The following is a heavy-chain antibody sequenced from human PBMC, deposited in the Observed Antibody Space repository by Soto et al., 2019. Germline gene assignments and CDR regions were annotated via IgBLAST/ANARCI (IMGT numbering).Heavy chain of an antibody. J-gene: IGHJ5*02. CDR1: GGSISSSSYY. CDR2: IYYSGVT. CDR3: AGLNAGNWFAP. D-gene: IGHD1-1*01. Sequence: SETLSLTCTVSGGSISSSSYYWGWIRQPPGKGLEWIGCIYYSGVTNYNPSLKSRVTISVDTPKNTLYLQMNSLKAEDTAVYYCAGLNAGNWFAPRGQGTLVTVSS. V-gene: IGHV4-39*07.